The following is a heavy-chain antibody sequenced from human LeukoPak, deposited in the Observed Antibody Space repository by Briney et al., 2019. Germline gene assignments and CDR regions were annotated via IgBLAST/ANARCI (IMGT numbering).Heavy chain of an antibody. CDR1: GFTFRSYG. CDR2: ISDDGRDK. D-gene: IGHD4/OR15-4a*01. V-gene: IGHV3-30*02. CDR3: AKDKDYGWDY. J-gene: IGHJ4*02. Sequence: PGGSLRLSCAASGFTFRSYGIHWVRKAPGKGLEWVTYISDDGRDKWYAYSVKGRLTISRDNSKNTLSLQMNSLRPEDTAVYYCAKDKDYGWDYWGQGTLVTVSS.